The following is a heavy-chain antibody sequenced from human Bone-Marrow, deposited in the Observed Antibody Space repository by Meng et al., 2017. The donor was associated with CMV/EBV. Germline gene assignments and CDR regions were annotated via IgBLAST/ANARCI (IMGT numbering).Heavy chain of an antibody. CDR3: AKDIDSTPYSTSSPRHFDS. CDR1: GFTFSSYW. CDR2: ISWDSGGK. D-gene: IGHD6-6*01. J-gene: IGHJ4*02. Sequence: SLKISCAASGFTFSSYWMSWVRQAPGKGLEWVSGISWDSGGKAYADSVRGRFTISRDNAKKYLYLQMNSLRADDTAFYFCAKDIDSTPYSTSSPRHFDSWGQGTLVTVSS. V-gene: IGHV3-9*01.